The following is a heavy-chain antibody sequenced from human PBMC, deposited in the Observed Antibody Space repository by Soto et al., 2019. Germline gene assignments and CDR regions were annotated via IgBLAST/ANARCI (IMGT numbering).Heavy chain of an antibody. D-gene: IGHD1-26*01. Sequence: QVQLVQSGAEVKKPGASVKVSCKTSGYTFTAYYIHWVRQAPGQGLEWMGCINPDSGGTKYAQKFQGRGTMTRDTSITTAYMDLSSLRSDATAFYYCARALSFGSGTFGYWGQGTLVTVSS. J-gene: IGHJ4*02. CDR2: INPDSGGT. CDR1: GYTFTAYY. CDR3: ARALSFGSGTFGY. V-gene: IGHV1-2*02.